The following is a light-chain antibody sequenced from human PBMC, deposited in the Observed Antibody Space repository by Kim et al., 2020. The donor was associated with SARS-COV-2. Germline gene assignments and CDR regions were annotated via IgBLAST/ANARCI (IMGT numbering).Light chain of an antibody. V-gene: IGLV2-14*03. Sequence: QSALSQPASVSGSPGQSITISCTGTSSDVGGYDFVSWYQQHPGKAPQLLIFAVTDRPSGVSHRFSGSKSGNTASLTISGLQAEDEADYYCSSYASNSPLGFFGTGTKVTVL. CDR2: AVT. CDR3: SSYASNSPLGF. CDR1: SSDVGGYDF. J-gene: IGLJ1*01.